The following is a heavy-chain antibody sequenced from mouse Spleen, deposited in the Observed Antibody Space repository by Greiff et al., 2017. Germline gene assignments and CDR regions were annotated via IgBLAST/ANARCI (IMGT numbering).Heavy chain of an antibody. CDR1: GFTFSSYT. CDR3: AREDWDVYFDY. D-gene: IGHD4-1*01. J-gene: IGHJ2*01. V-gene: IGHV5-9*01. CDR2: ISGGGGNT. Sequence: EVMLVESGGGLVKPGGSLKLSCAASGFTFSSYTMSWVRQTPEKRLEWVATISGGGGNTYYPDSVKGRFTISRDNAKNTLYLQMSSLRSEDTALYYCAREDWDVYFDYWGQGTTLTVSS.